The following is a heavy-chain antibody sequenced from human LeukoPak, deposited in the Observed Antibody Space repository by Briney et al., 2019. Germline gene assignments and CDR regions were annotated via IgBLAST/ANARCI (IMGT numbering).Heavy chain of an antibody. CDR1: GYTFSGYY. V-gene: IGHV1-2*02. J-gene: IGHJ4*02. CDR2: INPTNDAT. Sequence: ASVKVSCKASGYTFSGYYMHWLRQAPGQGLEWMAWINPTNDATNYAPQFQGRVTVTTDTSLSTVYMELKRLTPDDTSVYFCARDYSNKFDSWGQGTMVTVSS. D-gene: IGHD2-15*01. CDR3: ARDYSNKFDS.